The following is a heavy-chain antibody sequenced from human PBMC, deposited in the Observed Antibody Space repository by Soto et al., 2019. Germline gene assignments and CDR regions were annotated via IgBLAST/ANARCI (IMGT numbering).Heavy chain of an antibody. CDR2: IWYDGSNK. J-gene: IGHJ4*02. D-gene: IGHD3-3*01. V-gene: IGHV3-33*06. Sequence: QVQLVESGGGVVQPGRSLRLSCAASGFTFSSYGMHWVRQAPGKGLEWVAVIWYDGSNKYYADSVKGRFTISRDNSKNTLYLQMNSLRAEDTAVYYCAKAGIYHFGDGYFDYWGQGTLVTVSS. CDR3: AKAGIYHFGDGYFDY. CDR1: GFTFSSYG.